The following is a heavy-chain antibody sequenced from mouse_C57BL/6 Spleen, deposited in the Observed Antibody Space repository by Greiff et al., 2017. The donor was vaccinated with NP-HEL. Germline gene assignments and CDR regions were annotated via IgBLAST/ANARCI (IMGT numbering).Heavy chain of an antibody. CDR2: INPGSGGT. D-gene: IGHD1-1*01. J-gene: IGHJ4*01. CDR3: AKSGLYYGSSYGAMDY. CDR1: GYAFTNYL. V-gene: IGHV1-54*01. Sequence: QVQLQQSGAELVRPGTSVKVSCKASGYAFTNYLIEWVKQRPGQGLEWIGVINPGSGGTNYNEKFKGKATLTADKSSSTAYMQLSSLTSEYSAVYFCAKSGLYYGSSYGAMDYWGQGTSVTVSS.